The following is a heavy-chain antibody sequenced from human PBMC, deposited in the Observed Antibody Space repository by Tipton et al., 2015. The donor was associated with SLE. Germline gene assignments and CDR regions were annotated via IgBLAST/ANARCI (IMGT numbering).Heavy chain of an antibody. Sequence: TLSLTCTVSGGSISSSYYWSWIRQPPGKGLEWIGYIYYSGNTDYNPSLKSRVTISVDTSKNQFSLKLSSVTAADTAVYYCARVPAVYYYYMDVWGKGTTVTVSS. CDR3: ARVPAVYYYYMDV. D-gene: IGHD2-2*01. J-gene: IGHJ6*03. CDR1: GGSISSSYY. CDR2: IYYSGNT. V-gene: IGHV4-59*01.